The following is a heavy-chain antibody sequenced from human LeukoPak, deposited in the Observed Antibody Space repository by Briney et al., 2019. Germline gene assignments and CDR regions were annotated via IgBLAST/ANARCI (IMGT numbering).Heavy chain of an antibody. J-gene: IGHJ4*02. CDR3: AKKKSLPGTKGGFDY. Sequence: PGGSLRLSCAASGFTFSSYAMHWVRQAPGKGLEWVAVISYDGSNKYYADSVKGRFTISRDNSKSTLYLQMNSLRAEDTAVYYCAKKKSLPGTKGGFDYWGLGTLVTVSS. CDR1: GFTFSSYA. V-gene: IGHV3-30-3*02. D-gene: IGHD1-1*01. CDR2: ISYDGSNK.